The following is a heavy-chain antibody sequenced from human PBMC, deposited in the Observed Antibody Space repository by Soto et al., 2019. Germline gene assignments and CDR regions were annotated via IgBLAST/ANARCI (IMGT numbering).Heavy chain of an antibody. CDR3: ARVHRSPSNCYNLYYGRDV. Sequence: GGSLRLSCAASGFTFSTYWMTWFRQAPGKGLEWVADMNQDGGEKYYVDAVKGRFTISRDNAKTSLYLQMNSLRVEDTAVYYCARVHRSPSNCYNLYYGRDVWGQGTTVTVSS. V-gene: IGHV3-7*04. D-gene: IGHD2-2*02. J-gene: IGHJ6*02. CDR1: GFTFSTYW. CDR2: MNQDGGEK.